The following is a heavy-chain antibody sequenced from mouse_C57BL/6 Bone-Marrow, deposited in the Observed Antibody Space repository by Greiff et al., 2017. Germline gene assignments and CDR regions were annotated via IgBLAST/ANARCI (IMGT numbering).Heavy chain of an antibody. CDR1: GFTFSSYA. D-gene: IGHD1-2*01. J-gene: IGHJ2*01. CDR2: INSGGDYI. V-gene: IGHV5-9-1*02. CDR3: TRAHYYGLDY. Sequence: EVQLVESGAGFVKPGGSLKLSCAASGFTFSSYAMSWVRQTPGRRLEWVAYINSGGDYIYYADTVKGRVTISRDNARNTLYLQMSSLKSEDTAMYYCTRAHYYGLDYWGQGTTLTVSS.